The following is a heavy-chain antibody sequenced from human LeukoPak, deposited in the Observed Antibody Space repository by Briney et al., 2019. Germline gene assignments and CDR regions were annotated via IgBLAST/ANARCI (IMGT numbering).Heavy chain of an antibody. Sequence: GGSLRLSCTASGFTFSSYGMHWVRQAPGKGLEWVSTITSGENTYYADSVKGRFTISRDNSKNTLYLQMNSLRAEDTAVYYCARARSSYGYGDAFDIWGQGTTVTVSS. CDR1: GFTFSSYG. D-gene: IGHD5-18*01. V-gene: IGHV3-NL1*01. CDR3: ARARSSYGYGDAFDI. J-gene: IGHJ3*02. CDR2: ITSGENT.